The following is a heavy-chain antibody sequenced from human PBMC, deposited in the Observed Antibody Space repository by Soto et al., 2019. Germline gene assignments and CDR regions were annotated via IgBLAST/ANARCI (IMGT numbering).Heavy chain of an antibody. J-gene: IGHJ6*02. Sequence: SQTLSLTCAISGDSVSSHSAAWNWIRQSPSRGLEWLGRTYYRSKWYNDYAVSVKSRITINPDTSKNQFSLQLNSVTPEDTAVYYCARWEESGASTIVAGPYYYYGMDVWGQGTTVTVSS. CDR3: ARWEESGASTIVAGPYYYYGMDV. V-gene: IGHV6-1*01. CDR2: TYYRSKWYN. D-gene: IGHD5-12*01. CDR1: GDSVSSHSAA.